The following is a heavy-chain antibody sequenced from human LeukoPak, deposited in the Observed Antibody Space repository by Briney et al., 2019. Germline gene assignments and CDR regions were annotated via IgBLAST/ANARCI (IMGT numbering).Heavy chain of an antibody. CDR3: AREGVSAATFDY. Sequence: SETLSLTCSVSGGSVSSYYWSWIRQSPGKGLEWIGYIHNSGRTNYNPSLKSRVTGFVDTSKNQVSLRLSSVTAADTAVYYCAREGVSAATFDYWGQGTLVTVSS. CDR1: GGSVSSYY. J-gene: IGHJ4*02. D-gene: IGHD6-13*01. V-gene: IGHV4-4*08. CDR2: IHNSGRT.